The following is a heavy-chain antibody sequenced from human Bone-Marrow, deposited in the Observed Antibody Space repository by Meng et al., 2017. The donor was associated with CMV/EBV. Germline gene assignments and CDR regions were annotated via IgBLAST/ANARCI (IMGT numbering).Heavy chain of an antibody. CDR3: ARDQGVEFGSSWYYYYYGMDV. V-gene: IGHV3-30-3*01. CDR2: ISYDGSNK. J-gene: IGHJ6*02. D-gene: IGHD6-13*01. Sequence: GESLQISCPASGFTFSCYAMHWVRQAPGKGLEWVAVISYDGSNKYYADSVKGRFTISRDNSKNTLYLQMNSLRAEDTAVYYCARDQGVEFGSSWYYYYYGMDVWGQGTTVAVSS. CDR1: GFTFSCYA.